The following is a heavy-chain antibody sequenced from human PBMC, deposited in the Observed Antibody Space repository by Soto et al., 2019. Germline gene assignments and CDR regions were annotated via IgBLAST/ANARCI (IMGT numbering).Heavy chain of an antibody. V-gene: IGHV3-11*06. D-gene: IGHD3-3*01. Sequence: GGSLRLSCAASGFTFSDYYMSWIRQAPGKGLEWVSYISSSSSYTNYADSVKGRFTISRDNAKNSLYLQMNSLRAEDTAVYYCARGGGGITIFGVVIIAQPEYYYGMDVWGQGTTVTVSS. CDR3: ARGGGGITIFGVVIIAQPEYYYGMDV. CDR1: GFTFSDYY. CDR2: ISSSSSYT. J-gene: IGHJ6*02.